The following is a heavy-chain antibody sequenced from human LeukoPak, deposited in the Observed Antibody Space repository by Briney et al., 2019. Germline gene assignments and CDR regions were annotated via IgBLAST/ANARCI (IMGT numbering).Heavy chain of an antibody. J-gene: IGHJ5*02. D-gene: IGHD3-22*01. CDR1: GYTFTGYY. V-gene: IGHV1-2*02. CDR2: INPNSGGT. Sequence: ASVKVSXKASGYTFTGYYMHWVRQAPGQGLEWMGWINPNSGGTNYAQKFQGRVTMTRDTSISTAYMELSRLRSDDTAVYYCARERYYDSSGYLNWFDPWGQGTLVTVSS. CDR3: ARERYYDSSGYLNWFDP.